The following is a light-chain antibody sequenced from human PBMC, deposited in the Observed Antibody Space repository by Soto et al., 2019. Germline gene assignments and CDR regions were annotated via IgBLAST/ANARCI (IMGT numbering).Light chain of an antibody. CDR2: EGS. J-gene: IGLJ1*01. V-gene: IGLV2-23*01. Sequence: QSARTQPASVSGSPGQSITISCTGTSSDVGSYNLVSWYQQHPGKAPKLMIYEGSKRPSGASNRFSGSKSGNTASLTISGLQAEDDADYYCCSYTGTTYVFGTGTKLTVL. CDR3: CSYTGTTYV. CDR1: SSDVGSYNL.